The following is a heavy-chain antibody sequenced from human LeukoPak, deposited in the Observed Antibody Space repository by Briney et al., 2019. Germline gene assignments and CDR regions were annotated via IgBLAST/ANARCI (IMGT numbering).Heavy chain of an antibody. V-gene: IGHV4-59*01. CDR3: ARYTIFEFDP. CDR1: GGSISSYY. D-gene: IGHD3-3*01. J-gene: IGHJ5*02. CDR2: IYYSGST. Sequence: PSETLSLTCTVSGGSISSYYWSRIRQPPGKGLEWIGYIYYSGSTNYNPSLKSRVTISVDTSKNQFSLKLSSVTAADTAVYYCARYTIFEFDPWGQGTLVPVSS.